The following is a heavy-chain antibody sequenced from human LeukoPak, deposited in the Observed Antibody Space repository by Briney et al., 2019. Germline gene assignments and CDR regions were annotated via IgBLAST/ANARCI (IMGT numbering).Heavy chain of an antibody. V-gene: IGHV1-2*04. CDR2: FNPNSGGT. CDR1: GYTFTGYY. D-gene: IGHD3-22*01. J-gene: IGHJ3*02. Sequence: ASVKVSCKASGYTFTGYYMHWVRQAPGQGLEWMGWFNPNSGGTNYAQKFQGWVTMTRDTSISTAYMELSRLRSDDTAVYYCARAYYYDSSGYIVDAFDIWGQGTMVTVSS. CDR3: ARAYYYDSSGYIVDAFDI.